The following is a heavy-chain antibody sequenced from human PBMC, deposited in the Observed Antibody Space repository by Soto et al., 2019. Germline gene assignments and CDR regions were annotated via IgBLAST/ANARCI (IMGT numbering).Heavy chain of an antibody. CDR3: AREATPVYYYRPDV. V-gene: IGHV1-2*04. CDR2: INPNSGGT. CDR1: GYTFTGYY. D-gene: IGHD5-12*01. Sequence: ASVKVSCKASGYTFTGYYMHWVRQAPGQGLEWMGWINPNSGGTNYAQKFQGWVTMTRDTSISTAYMELSRLRSDDTAVYYCAREATPVYYYRPDVWGQGTTVTVSS. J-gene: IGHJ6*02.